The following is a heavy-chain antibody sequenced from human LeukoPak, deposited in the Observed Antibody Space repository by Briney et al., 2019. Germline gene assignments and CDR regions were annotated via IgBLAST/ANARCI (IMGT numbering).Heavy chain of an antibody. CDR3: ARGGYYDSSGYFGLYSSDIDY. J-gene: IGHJ4*02. Sequence: SQTLSLTCTVSGGSISSGDYYWSWIRQPPGTGLEWIGYIYYSGSTYYNPSLKSRVTISVDTSKNQFSLKLSSVTAADTAVYYCARGGYYDSSGYFGLYSSDIDYWGQGTLVTVSS. CDR2: IYYSGST. V-gene: IGHV4-30-4*01. CDR1: GGSISSGDYY. D-gene: IGHD3-22*01.